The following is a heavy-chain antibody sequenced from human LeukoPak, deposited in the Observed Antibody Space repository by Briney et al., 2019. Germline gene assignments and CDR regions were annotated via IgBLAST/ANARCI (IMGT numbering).Heavy chain of an antibody. CDR3: AGVGSYFDY. V-gene: IGHV4-59*01. Sequence: SETLSFTCTVSGGSISSYYWSWIRQPPGKGLEWIGYIYYSGSTNYNPSLKSRVTISVDTSKNQFSLKLSSVTAADTAVYYCAGVGSYFDYWGQGTLVTVSS. CDR2: IYYSGST. D-gene: IGHD1-26*01. J-gene: IGHJ4*02. CDR1: GGSISSYY.